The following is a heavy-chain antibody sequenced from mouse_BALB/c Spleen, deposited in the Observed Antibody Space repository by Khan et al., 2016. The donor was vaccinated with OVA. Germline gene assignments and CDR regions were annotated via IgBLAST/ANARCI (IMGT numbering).Heavy chain of an antibody. J-gene: IGHJ3*01. V-gene: IGHV9-3-1*01. CDR3: SRSNGNYWFAY. D-gene: IGHD2-1*01. CDR1: GYTLTDYG. Sequence: QVQLQQSGPELKKPGETVKISCKASGYTLTDYGMNWVKQAPGKGLKWMGWINTYTGEATYADDFKGRFAFSLETSANTAYLQINNLKTEDTATYFCSRSNGNYWFAYWGQGTLVTVSA. CDR2: INTYTGEA.